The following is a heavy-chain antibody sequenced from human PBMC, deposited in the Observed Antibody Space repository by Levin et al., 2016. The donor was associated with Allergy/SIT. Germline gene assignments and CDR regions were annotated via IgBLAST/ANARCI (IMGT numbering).Heavy chain of an antibody. Sequence: GESLKISCAASGFTFSSYGMHWVRQAPGKGLEWVAVIWYDGSNKYYADSVKGRFTISRDNSKNTLYLQMNSLRAEDTAVYYCARETLTRRWDFDYWGQGTLVTVSS. CDR1: GFTFSSYG. V-gene: IGHV3-33*01. J-gene: IGHJ4*02. D-gene: IGHD3-9*01. CDR3: ARETLTRRWDFDY. CDR2: IWYDGSNK.